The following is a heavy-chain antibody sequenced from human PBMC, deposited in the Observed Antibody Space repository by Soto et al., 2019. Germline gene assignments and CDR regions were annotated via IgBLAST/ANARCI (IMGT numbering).Heavy chain of an antibody. J-gene: IGHJ6*02. CDR1: GYTFTSYG. CDR3: ARENRASPARAYYGMDV. V-gene: IGHV1-18*01. Sequence: VASVKVSFKASGYTFTSYGISWLRQAPGQGLEWMGWISAYNGNTNYAQKLQGRVTMTTDTSTSTAYMELRSLRSDDTAVYYCARENRASPARAYYGMDVWGQGTTVTVSS. CDR2: ISAYNGNT. D-gene: IGHD3-10*01.